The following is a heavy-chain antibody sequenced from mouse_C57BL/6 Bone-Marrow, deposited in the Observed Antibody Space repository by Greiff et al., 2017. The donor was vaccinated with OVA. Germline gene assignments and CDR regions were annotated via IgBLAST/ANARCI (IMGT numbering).Heavy chain of an antibody. D-gene: IGHD1-1*01. J-gene: IGHJ4*01. Sequence: QVHVKQSGAELARPGASVKLSCKASGYTFTSYGISWVKQRTGQGLEWIGEIYPRSGNTYYNEKFKGKATLTADKSSSTAYMELRSLTSQDSAVYFCARTEFITTVGAAMDYWGQGTSVTVSS. CDR3: ARTEFITTVGAAMDY. V-gene: IGHV1-81*01. CDR1: GYTFTSYG. CDR2: IYPRSGNT.